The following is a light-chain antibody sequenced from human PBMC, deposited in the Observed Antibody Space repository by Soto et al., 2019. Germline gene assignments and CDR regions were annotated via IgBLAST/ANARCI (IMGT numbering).Light chain of an antibody. Sequence: DIQMTQSPSSLSASVGDRVTITCRASQAISNYLAWYQQKPGKVPTLLISAASTLQSGVPSRFSGSGSGTDFTLTISSLQPEDVATYYCQKFNAVPTFGGGTKVEF. CDR2: AAS. CDR3: QKFNAVPT. V-gene: IGKV1-27*01. CDR1: QAISNY. J-gene: IGKJ4*01.